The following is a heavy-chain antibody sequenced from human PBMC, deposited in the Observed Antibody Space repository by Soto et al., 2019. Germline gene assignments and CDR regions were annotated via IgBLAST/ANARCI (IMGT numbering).Heavy chain of an antibody. Sequence: SETLSLTCTVSNGSISTYYWSWIRQPPGRSLEWIGHIYYTGSPTYNPSLKSRVTISENTSKKTVSLTLISVTAEDTAVYYCARSRPPRQPVDYWGRGSLVT. CDR1: NGSISTYY. CDR2: IYYTGSP. J-gene: IGHJ4*02. CDR3: ARSRPPRQPVDY. V-gene: IGHV4-59*01. D-gene: IGHD6-6*01.